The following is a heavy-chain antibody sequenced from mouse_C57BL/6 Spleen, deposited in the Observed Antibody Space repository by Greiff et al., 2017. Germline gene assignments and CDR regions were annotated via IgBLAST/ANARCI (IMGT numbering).Heavy chain of an antibody. CDR3: ARSVYIDY. CDR1: GFTFSDSG. Sequence: EVKLMESGGGLVKPGGSLQLSCAASGFTFSDSGMHWVRQAPEKGLEWVAYISSGSSTIYYADTVKGRFTISRDNAKNTLFLQMTSLRSEDTAMYYCARSVYIDYWGQGTTLTVSS. V-gene: IGHV5-17*01. CDR2: ISSGSSTI. J-gene: IGHJ2*01.